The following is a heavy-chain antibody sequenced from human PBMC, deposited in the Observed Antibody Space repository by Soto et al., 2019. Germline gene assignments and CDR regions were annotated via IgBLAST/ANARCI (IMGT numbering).Heavy chain of an antibody. CDR3: ARECEVDTDPNYYYYYGMDV. Sequence: SVKVSCKASGGTFSSYTISWVRQAPGQWLEWMGRIIPILGIANYAQKFQGRVTITADTSTSTAYMELRSLRSDDTAVYYCARECEVDTDPNYYYYYGMDVWGQGTTVTVSS. J-gene: IGHJ6*02. D-gene: IGHD5-18*01. CDR2: IIPILGIA. V-gene: IGHV1-69*04. CDR1: GGTFSSYT.